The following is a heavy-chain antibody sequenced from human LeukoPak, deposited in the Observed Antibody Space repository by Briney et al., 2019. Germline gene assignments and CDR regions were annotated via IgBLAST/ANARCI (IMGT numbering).Heavy chain of an antibody. CDR3: VKDRVPDSGWSFDV. CDR1: GFTFATYS. CDR2: IFGSASKI. D-gene: IGHD6-19*01. J-gene: IGHJ3*01. Sequence: GGSLRLSCTTSGFTFATYSMSWVRQAPGQGLEWVASIFGSASKIYHADSVKGRFTVSRDNSKNTLYLQMNGLRVEDTALYYCVKDRVPDSGWSFDVCGRGTMVTVSA. V-gene: IGHV3-23*01.